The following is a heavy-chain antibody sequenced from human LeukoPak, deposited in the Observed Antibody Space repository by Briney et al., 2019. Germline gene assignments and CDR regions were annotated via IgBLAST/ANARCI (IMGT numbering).Heavy chain of an antibody. J-gene: IGHJ4*02. D-gene: IGHD1-26*01. CDR2: IAISGSYI. Sequence: GGSLRLSCAASGFILSDYNMNWVRQAPGKGLEWASFIAISGSYITYADSVKGRFTISRDNAKNSLYLQMNSLRAEDTAVYYCARDLSATIRAYDYWGQGTLVTVSS. CDR3: ARDLSATIRAYDY. V-gene: IGHV3-21*01. CDR1: GFILSDYN.